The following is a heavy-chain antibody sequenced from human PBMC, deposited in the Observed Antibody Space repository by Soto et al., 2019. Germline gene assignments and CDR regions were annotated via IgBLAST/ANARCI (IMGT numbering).Heavy chain of an antibody. D-gene: IGHD6-6*01. CDR3: AKGQYSSSSGPVGD. Sequence: GGSLRLSCAASGFTFSSYAMSWVRQAPGKGLEWVSAISGSGGSTYYADSVKGRFTISRDNSKNTLYLQMNSLRAEDTAVYYCAKGQYSSSSGPVGDWGQGTLVTVSS. J-gene: IGHJ4*02. CDR2: ISGSGGST. V-gene: IGHV3-23*01. CDR1: GFTFSSYA.